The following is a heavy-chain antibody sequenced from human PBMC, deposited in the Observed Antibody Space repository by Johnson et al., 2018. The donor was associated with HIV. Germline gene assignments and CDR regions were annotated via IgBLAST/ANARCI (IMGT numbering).Heavy chain of an antibody. CDR3: ARDDLDNSGHLMAFDM. CDR2: LHRDGTT. D-gene: IGHD1-26*01. CDR1: GFIVSNNY. J-gene: IGHJ3*02. V-gene: IGHV3-66*01. Sequence: VQLVESGGGLVQPGGSLRLSCAASGFIVSNNYMNWVRQTPGKGLEWVSILHRDGTTYYADSVKGRCTISRDNSKNTRYLQMKRLRVEDTAVYYCARDDLDNSGHLMAFDMWGQGTMVTVSS.